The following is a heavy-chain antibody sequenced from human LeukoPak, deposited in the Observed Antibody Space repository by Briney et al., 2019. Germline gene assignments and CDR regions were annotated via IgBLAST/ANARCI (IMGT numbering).Heavy chain of an antibody. V-gene: IGHV4-30-4*01. CDR2: IYYTGIA. CDR1: GGSVSSADYS. J-gene: IGHJ4*02. CDR3: ARDGTYHASSGCFDS. Sequence: SETLSLTCTVSGGSVSSADYSWGWIRQPPGQGLEWIGSIYYTGIALYNPSLKSRVTISLDTSKNQFSLDLTSVTAADTAVYHCARDGTYHASSGCFDSWGQGALVTVSS. D-gene: IGHD3-22*01.